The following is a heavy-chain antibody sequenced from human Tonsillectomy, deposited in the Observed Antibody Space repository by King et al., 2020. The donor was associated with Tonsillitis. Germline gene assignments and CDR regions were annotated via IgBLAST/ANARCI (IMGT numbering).Heavy chain of an antibody. J-gene: IGHJ4*02. CDR3: ARDLGEEEMTTFDY. CDR1: GYTFTSYG. D-gene: IGHD5-24*01. CDR2: ISGYNGNT. Sequence: VQLVESGAEVKKPGASVKVSCKASGYTFTSYGISWVRQAPGQGLEWMGWISGYNGNTNYAQKLQGRVTMTTDTSTSTAYMELRSLGSDDTAVYCCARDLGEEEMTTFDYWGQGSLVTVSS. V-gene: IGHV1-18*01.